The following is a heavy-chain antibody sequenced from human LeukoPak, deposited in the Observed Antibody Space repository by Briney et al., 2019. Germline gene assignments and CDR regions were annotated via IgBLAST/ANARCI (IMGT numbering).Heavy chain of an antibody. CDR2: INPNSGGT. J-gene: IGHJ5*02. Sequence: VSVKVSCKASGYTFTSYAMHWVRQAPGQGLEWMGWINPNSGGTNYAQKFQGRVTMTRDTSISTAYMELSRLRSDDTAVYYCARVGPTTVTTLTAWGQGTLVTVSS. V-gene: IGHV1-2*02. CDR1: GYTFTSYA. D-gene: IGHD4-17*01. CDR3: ARVGPTTVTTLTA.